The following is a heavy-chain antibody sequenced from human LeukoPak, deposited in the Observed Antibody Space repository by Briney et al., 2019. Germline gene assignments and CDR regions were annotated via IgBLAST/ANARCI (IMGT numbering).Heavy chain of an antibody. CDR1: GFTFSTYA. CDR2: ISSSGGTT. J-gene: IGHJ4*02. D-gene: IGHD1-14*01. Sequence: PGGSLRLSCAASGFTFSTYAVNWVRQAPGKGLEWVSAISSSGGTTYYADSVKGRFSISRDNSKNTLYLEMNSLSPDDTAVYYCARGVEPLAANTLAYWGQGTLVTVSS. CDR3: ARGVEPLAANTLAY. V-gene: IGHV3-23*01.